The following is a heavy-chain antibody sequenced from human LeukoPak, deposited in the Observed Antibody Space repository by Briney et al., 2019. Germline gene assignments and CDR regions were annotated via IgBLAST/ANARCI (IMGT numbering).Heavy chain of an antibody. Sequence: PGGSLRLSCAASGFTVGAFCMSWVRQAPGKGLEWVSLIYSGGSTYYADSVKGRFTISRDNSKNTLYLQVNSLRTEDTAVYYCARALKLDYYFDYWGQGTLVTVSS. CDR3: ARALKLDYYFDY. V-gene: IGHV3-66*01. CDR2: IYSGGST. CDR1: GFTVGAFC. D-gene: IGHD1-1*01. J-gene: IGHJ4*02.